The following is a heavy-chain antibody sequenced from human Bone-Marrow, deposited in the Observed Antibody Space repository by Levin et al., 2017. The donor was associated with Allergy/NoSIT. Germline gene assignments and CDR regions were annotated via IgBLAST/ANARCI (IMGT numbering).Heavy chain of an antibody. CDR3: AGLYYDYVWGSLDWYFDL. V-gene: IGHV4-4*07. D-gene: IGHD3-16*01. Sequence: SETLSLTCTVSGGSISSYYWSWIRQPAGKGLEWIGRIYTSGSTNYNPSLKSRVTMSVDTSKNQFSLKLSSVTAADTAVYYCAGLYYDYVWGSLDWYFDLWGRGTLVTVSS. CDR1: GGSISSYY. CDR2: IYTSGST. J-gene: IGHJ2*01.